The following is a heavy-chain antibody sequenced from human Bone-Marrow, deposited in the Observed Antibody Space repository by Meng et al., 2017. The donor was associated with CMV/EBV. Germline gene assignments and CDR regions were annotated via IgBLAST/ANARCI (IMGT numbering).Heavy chain of an antibody. CDR2: IRYDGSNK. J-gene: IGHJ4*02. D-gene: IGHD3-22*01. CDR1: GFTVSGYH. V-gene: IGHV3-30*02. Sequence: GESLKISCAASGFTVSGYHMSWVRQAPGKGLEWVAFIRYDGSNKYYADSVKGRFTISRDNSKNTLYLQMNSLRAEDTAVYYCAKDLGGYNDYWGQGTLVIVSS. CDR3: AKDLGGYNDY.